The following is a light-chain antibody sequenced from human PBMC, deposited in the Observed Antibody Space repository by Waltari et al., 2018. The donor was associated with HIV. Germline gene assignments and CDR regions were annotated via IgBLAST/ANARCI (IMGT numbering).Light chain of an antibody. CDR3: CSYAGTYTWV. V-gene: IGLV2-11*01. CDR2: AVS. CDR1: STDIGDYNY. Sequence: QSALTQPRSVSGSPGQSVTISCRGSSTDIGDYNYVSWYQQHPGQVPKLVIFAVSKRPSGVPDRFSGSKSVNTASLTISGLQAEDEADYYCCSYAGTYTWVFGGGTRLTVL. J-gene: IGLJ2*01.